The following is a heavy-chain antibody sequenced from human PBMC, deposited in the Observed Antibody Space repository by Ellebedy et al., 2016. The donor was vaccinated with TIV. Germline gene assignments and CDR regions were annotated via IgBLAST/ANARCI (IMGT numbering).Heavy chain of an antibody. CDR1: GGSISRSSYY. V-gene: IGHV4-39*01. D-gene: IGHD3-10*01. J-gene: IGHJ5*02. Sequence: SETLSLTCTVSGGSISRSSYYWGWIRQPPGKGLEWIGSIYYTGSTDYNPSLKSRVAMSAGTSKNQFSRRLSSVTAADTAVYYCARWFGELLYIRWFDPWGQGTLVTVSS. CDR3: ARWFGELLYIRWFDP. CDR2: IYYTGST.